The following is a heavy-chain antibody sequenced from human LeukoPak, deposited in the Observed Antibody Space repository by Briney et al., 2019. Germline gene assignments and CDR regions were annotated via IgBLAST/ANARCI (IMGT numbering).Heavy chain of an antibody. CDR1: GFTFSRYP. D-gene: IGHD3-10*01. CDR3: ASLGENRDSGYYFDS. CDR2: INSDGSST. J-gene: IGHJ4*02. Sequence: GGSLRLSCSASGFTFSRYPMHWVRQAPGKGLVWVSRINSDGSSTTYADSVKGRFTISRDNAKNTLYLQMSSLRAEDTAVYYCASLGENRDSGYYFDSWGQGTLVTVSS. V-gene: IGHV3-74*01.